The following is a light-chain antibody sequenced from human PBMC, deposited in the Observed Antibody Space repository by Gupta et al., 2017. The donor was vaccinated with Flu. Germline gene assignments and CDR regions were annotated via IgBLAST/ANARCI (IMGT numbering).Light chain of an antibody. CDR3: KQGEHWPWA. CDR2: QAS. V-gene: IGKV2-30*01. CDR1: QGLGYSDGNTY. Sequence: VTLGLPAANTGRPSQGLGYSDGNTYVHWFQKTPGQPTRRLIDQASYRDSVVADRCSGRGAGTDSTPKISRVEDEDAGIYFCKQGEHWPWAFGQGTTVEIK. J-gene: IGKJ1*01.